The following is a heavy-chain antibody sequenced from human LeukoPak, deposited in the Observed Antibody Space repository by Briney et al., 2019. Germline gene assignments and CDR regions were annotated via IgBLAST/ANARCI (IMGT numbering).Heavy chain of an antibody. Sequence: GSLRLSCAASGFTFSSYGMSWVRQAPGKGLEWVSSISSSSSYIYYADSVKGRFTISRDNAKNSLYLQMNSLRAEDTAVYYCARANYYDSSGYPPPMDVWGKGTTVTISS. CDR1: GFTFSSYG. CDR2: ISSSSSYI. V-gene: IGHV3-21*01. CDR3: ARANYYDSSGYPPPMDV. D-gene: IGHD3-22*01. J-gene: IGHJ6*04.